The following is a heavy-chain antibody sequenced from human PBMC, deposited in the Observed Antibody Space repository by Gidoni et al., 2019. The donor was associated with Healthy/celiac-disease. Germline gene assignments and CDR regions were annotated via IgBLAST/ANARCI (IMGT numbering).Heavy chain of an antibody. J-gene: IGHJ4*02. D-gene: IGHD3-22*01. Sequence: EVQLVESGGGLVQPGRSLRLSCAASGFTFDDYAMHWVRQAPGKGLEWVSGISWNSGSIGYADSVKGRFTISRDNAKNSLYLQMNSLRAEDTALYYCAKGITMIVATNPDYWGQGTLVTVSS. CDR2: ISWNSGSI. CDR3: AKGITMIVATNPDY. CDR1: GFTFDDYA. V-gene: IGHV3-9*01.